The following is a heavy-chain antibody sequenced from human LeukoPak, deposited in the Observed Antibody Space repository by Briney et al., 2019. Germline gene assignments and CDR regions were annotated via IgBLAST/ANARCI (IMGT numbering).Heavy chain of an antibody. Sequence: SETLSLTCTVSGGSISSSSYYWGWIRQPPGKGLEWIGSIYYSGSTYYNPSLKSRVTISVDTSKNQFSLKLSSVTAADTALYYCARGWDNWGTDYYYYMDVWGKGTTVTVSS. J-gene: IGHJ6*03. CDR1: GGSISSSSYY. CDR3: ARGWDNWGTDYYYYMDV. V-gene: IGHV4-39*07. D-gene: IGHD1-1*01. CDR2: IYYSGST.